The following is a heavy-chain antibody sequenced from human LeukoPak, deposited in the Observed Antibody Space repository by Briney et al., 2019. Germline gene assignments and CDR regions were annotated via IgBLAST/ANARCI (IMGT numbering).Heavy chain of an antibody. Sequence: KPSETLSLTCPVSGVSISSSSYSWGWIRQPPGKGLEWVGSIYYSGSTYYNPSLKSRVTISVDTSKNQFSLKLSSVTAADTAVYYCASLVVVIHYFDYWGQGTLVTVSS. J-gene: IGHJ4*02. CDR1: GVSISSSSYS. CDR2: IYYSGST. D-gene: IGHD3-22*01. CDR3: ASLVVVIHYFDY. V-gene: IGHV4-39*01.